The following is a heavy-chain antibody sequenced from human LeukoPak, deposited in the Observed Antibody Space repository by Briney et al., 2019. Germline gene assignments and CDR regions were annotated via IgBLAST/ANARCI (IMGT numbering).Heavy chain of an antibody. CDR2: IYYSGST. CDR1: GGSISSYY. J-gene: IGHJ4*02. D-gene: IGHD4-23*01. Sequence: SETLSLTGTVPGGSISSYYWSWIRQPPGKGLEWIGYIYYSGSTNYNPSLKSRVTISVDTSKNQFSLKLSSVTAADTAVYYCARDLDYGGSWGQGTLVTVSS. V-gene: IGHV4-59*01. CDR3: ARDLDYGGS.